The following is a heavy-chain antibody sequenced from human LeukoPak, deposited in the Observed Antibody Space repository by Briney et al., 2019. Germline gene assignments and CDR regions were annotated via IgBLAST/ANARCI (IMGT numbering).Heavy chain of an antibody. J-gene: IGHJ6*02. CDR1: GFTFGDYA. CDR2: IRSKAYGGTT. D-gene: IGHD3-22*01. Sequence: GGSLRLSCTASGFTFGDYAMSWVRQAPGKGLEWVSFIRSKAYGGTTEYAASVKGRFTISRDDSRSIAYLQMNSLKTEDTAVYYCRGDSSGYYSDYGMDVWGQGTTVTVSS. CDR3: RGDSSGYYSDYGMDV. V-gene: IGHV3-49*04.